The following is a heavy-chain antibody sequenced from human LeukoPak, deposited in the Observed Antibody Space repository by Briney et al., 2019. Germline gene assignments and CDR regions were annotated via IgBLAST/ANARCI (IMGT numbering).Heavy chain of an antibody. Sequence: PGGSLRLSCAASGFTFSSYAMSWVRQASGKGLEWVSAISGSGGSTYYADSVKGRFTISRDNSKNTLYLQMNSLRAEDTAVYYCAKGSYDFWSGYLSYYYYYGMDVWGQGTTVTVSS. CDR1: GFTFSSYA. CDR2: ISGSGGST. CDR3: AKGSYDFWSGYLSYYYYYGMDV. D-gene: IGHD3-3*01. V-gene: IGHV3-23*01. J-gene: IGHJ6*02.